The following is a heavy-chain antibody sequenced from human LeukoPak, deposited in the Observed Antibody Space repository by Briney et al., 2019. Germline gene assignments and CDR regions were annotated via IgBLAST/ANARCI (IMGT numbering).Heavy chain of an antibody. CDR1: GFTFSRYE. D-gene: IGHD1-26*01. J-gene: IGHJ4*02. V-gene: IGHV3-48*03. CDR3: ASPPVGSYLYFDC. Sequence: PGGSLRLSCAASGFTFSRYEMNWVRQAPGKGLEWVSYISSSGTTIYYADSVKGRFTISRDNAKNSLYLQMNSLRAEDTALYYCASPPVGSYLYFDCWGQGTLVTVSS. CDR2: ISSSGTTI.